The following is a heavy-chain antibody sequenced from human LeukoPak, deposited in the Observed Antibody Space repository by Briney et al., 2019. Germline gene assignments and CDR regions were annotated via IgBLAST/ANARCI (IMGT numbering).Heavy chain of an antibody. CDR3: AREVLGGFNPGAY. CDR2: ISVHNGNT. D-gene: IGHD1-14*01. V-gene: IGHV1-18*01. Sequence: GASVKVSCRASGYTFTSYGLSWVRQAPGQGLEWMGWISVHNGNTNYALKLQGRVTMTTDTSTSTAYMELRSLRSDDTAVYYCAREVLGGFNPGAYWGQGTLVTVSS. J-gene: IGHJ4*02. CDR1: GYTFTSYG.